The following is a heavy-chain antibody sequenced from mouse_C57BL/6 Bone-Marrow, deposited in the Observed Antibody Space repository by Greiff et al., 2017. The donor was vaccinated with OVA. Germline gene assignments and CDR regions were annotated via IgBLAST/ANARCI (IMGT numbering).Heavy chain of an antibody. V-gene: IGHV5-17*01. CDR2: ISSGSSTI. CDR1: GFTFSDYG. CDR3: ARINYWYFDV. J-gene: IGHJ1*03. Sequence: EVKLMESGGGLVKPGGSLTLSCAASGFTFSDYGMHWVRQAPEKGLEWVAYISSGSSTIYYADTVKGRFTISRDNAKNTLFLQMTSLRSEDTAMYYCARINYWYFDVWGTGTTVTVSS.